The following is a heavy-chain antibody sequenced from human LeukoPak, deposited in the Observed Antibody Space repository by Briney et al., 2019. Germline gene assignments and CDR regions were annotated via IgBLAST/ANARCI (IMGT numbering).Heavy chain of an antibody. CDR1: GFTFSSYE. D-gene: IGHD2-8*01. Sequence: GGSLRLSCAASGFTFSSYEMHWVRQAPGEGLEWISYISSSGSTIYYADSVKGRFTISRDNGKNSLYLQMNSLKTEDTAVYYCARSYATDAFDIWGQGTMVTVSS. J-gene: IGHJ3*02. CDR3: ARSYATDAFDI. V-gene: IGHV3-48*03. CDR2: ISSSGSTI.